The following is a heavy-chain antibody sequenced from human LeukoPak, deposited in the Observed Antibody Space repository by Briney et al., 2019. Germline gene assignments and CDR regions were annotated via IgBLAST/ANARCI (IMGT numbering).Heavy chain of an antibody. J-gene: IGHJ4*02. D-gene: IGHD3-22*01. CDR1: GGTFSSYG. Sequence: SVKVSCKASGGTFSSYGINWVRQAPGQGLEWMGGVIPIFGTANYTQKFQGRVTITADESTSTAYMELSSLRSEDTAVYYCARLDSSGYYYDYDYWGQGTLVTVSS. V-gene: IGHV1-69*13. CDR3: ARLDSSGYYYDYDY. CDR2: VIPIFGTA.